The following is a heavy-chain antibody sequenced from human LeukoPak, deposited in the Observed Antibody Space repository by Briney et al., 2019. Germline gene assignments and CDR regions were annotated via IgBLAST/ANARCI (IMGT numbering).Heavy chain of an antibody. V-gene: IGHV1-2*02. D-gene: IGHD3-22*01. CDR3: ANYYDSSGYYYYH. Sequence: ATVKVSCKASGYTFTGYYIHWVRQAPGHGLEWMGWINPNSGGTNYAQNFQGRVAMTRDTSISTAYMELSSLRSDDTAVYYCANYYDSSGYYYYHWGQGTLVTVSS. CDR1: GYTFTGYY. CDR2: INPNSGGT. J-gene: IGHJ5*02.